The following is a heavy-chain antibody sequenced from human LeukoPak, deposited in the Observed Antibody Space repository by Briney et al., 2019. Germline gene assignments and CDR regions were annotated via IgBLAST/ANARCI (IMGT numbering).Heavy chain of an antibody. CDR3: AGRAARFFDY. CDR2: IYTSGST. J-gene: IGHJ4*02. D-gene: IGHD6-25*01. CDR1: GGSISSGSYY. Sequence: SQTLSLTCTVSGGSISSGSYYWSWIRQPAGKGLEWIGRIYTSGSTNYNPSLKSRVTISVDTSKNQFSLKLSSVTAADTAVYYCAGRAARFFDYWGQGILVTVSS. V-gene: IGHV4-61*02.